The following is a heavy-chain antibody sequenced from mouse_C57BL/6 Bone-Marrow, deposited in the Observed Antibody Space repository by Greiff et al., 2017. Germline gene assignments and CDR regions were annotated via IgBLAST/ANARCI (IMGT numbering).Heavy chain of an antibody. CDR1: GFNIKDDY. D-gene: IGHD1-1*01. Sequence: VQLQQSGAELVRPGASVKLSCTASGFNIKDDYMHWVKQRPEQGLEWIGWIDPENGDTEYASKFQGKATITADTSSNTAYLQLSSLTSEDTAVYYCTTYGSSLWYFDVWGTGTTVNVSS. V-gene: IGHV14-4*01. CDR2: IDPENGDT. J-gene: IGHJ1*03. CDR3: TTYGSSLWYFDV.